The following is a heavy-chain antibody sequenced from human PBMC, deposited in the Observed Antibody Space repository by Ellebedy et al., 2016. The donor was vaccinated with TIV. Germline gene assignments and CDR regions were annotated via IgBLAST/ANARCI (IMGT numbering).Heavy chain of an antibody. CDR3: ARMPYNWNDELDH. D-gene: IGHD1-20*01. Sequence: MPSETLSLTCTVSGASISSSSGYYCGWIRQPPGQGLEWVGSIYYGGSAYYHPSLKSRITISGDTSRNQFTLKLSSVTAADTAVYYCARMPYNWNDELDHWGQGTLVTVFS. V-gene: IGHV4-39*06. J-gene: IGHJ4*02. CDR2: IYYGGSA. CDR1: GASISSSSGYY.